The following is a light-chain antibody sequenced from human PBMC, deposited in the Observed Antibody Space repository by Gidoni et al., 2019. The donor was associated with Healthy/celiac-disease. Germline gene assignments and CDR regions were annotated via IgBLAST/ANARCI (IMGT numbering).Light chain of an antibody. J-gene: IGKJ4*01. CDR1: QSLFHTNGYNY. V-gene: IGKV2-28*01. CDR2: LGS. CDR3: KQNRRAPLT. Sequence: VMTQSPLSLSVTPGESASISCRSSQSLFHTNGYNYLAWYLQKPGQSPQLLIDLGSHRAPGVPDRFSGSGSGTEFTLTISRLEAEDVGVYVFKQNRRAPLTFGGWTKVE.